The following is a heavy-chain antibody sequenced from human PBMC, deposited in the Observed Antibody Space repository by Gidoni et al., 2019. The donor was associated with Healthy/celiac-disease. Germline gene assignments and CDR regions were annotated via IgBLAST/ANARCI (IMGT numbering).Heavy chain of an antibody. Sequence: EVQLVESGGGLVQPGGSLRLSCAASGFTFSSYWMHWVRQAPGKGLVWVSRINSDGSSTSYADSVKGRFTISRDNAKNTLYLQMNSLRAEDTAVYYCARGSKIGGYSYGRDYYYYGMDVWGQGTTVTVSS. CDR3: ARGSKIGGYSYGRDYYYYGMDV. V-gene: IGHV3-74*01. CDR1: GFTFSSYW. CDR2: INSDGSST. J-gene: IGHJ6*02. D-gene: IGHD5-18*01.